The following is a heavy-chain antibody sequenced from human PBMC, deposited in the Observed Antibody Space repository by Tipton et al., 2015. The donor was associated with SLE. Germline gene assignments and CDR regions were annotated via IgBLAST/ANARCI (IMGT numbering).Heavy chain of an antibody. CDR1: GGSISSYY. CDR3: ARDLSILWKGAFDI. V-gene: IGHV4-59*01. J-gene: IGHJ3*02. Sequence: TLSLTCTVSGGSISSYYWSWIRQPPGKGLEWIGYIYYSGSTNYNPSVKSRVTISVDTSKNQFSLKLSSVTAADTAVYYCARDLSILWKGAFDIWGQGTMVTVSS. CDR2: IYYSGST. D-gene: IGHD2-21*01.